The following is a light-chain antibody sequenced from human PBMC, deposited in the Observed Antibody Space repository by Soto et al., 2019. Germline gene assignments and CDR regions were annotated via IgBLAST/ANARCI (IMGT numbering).Light chain of an antibody. CDR1: QDISNY. Sequence: DIEMTQSPSSLSASVGDRVTMXXQASQDISNYLNWYQQKPGKAPKXLIYDASNLETGVPSRFSGSGSGTDFTFTISSLQPEDIATYYCQQYDNLPFTFGPGTKVDIK. CDR2: DAS. J-gene: IGKJ3*01. CDR3: QQYDNLPFT. V-gene: IGKV1-33*01.